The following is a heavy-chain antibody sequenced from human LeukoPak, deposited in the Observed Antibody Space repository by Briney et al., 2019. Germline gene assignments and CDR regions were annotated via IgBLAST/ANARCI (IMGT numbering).Heavy chain of an antibody. J-gene: IGHJ5*02. D-gene: IGHD3-3*01. CDR1: GYTFTGYY. Sequence: ASVKVSCKASGYTFTGYYMHWVRQAPGQGLEWMGWINPNSGGTNYAQKFQGRVTMTRDTSISTAYMELSRLRSDDTALYYCARDLVGGRSGYYDFWSGYWYNWFDPWGQGTLVTVSS. CDR2: INPNSGGT. V-gene: IGHV1-2*02. CDR3: ARDLVGGRSGYYDFWSGYWYNWFDP.